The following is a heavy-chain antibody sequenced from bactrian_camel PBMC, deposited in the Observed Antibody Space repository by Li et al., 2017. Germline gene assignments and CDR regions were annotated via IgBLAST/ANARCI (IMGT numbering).Heavy chain of an antibody. CDR3: AARGNPYACYEWTPAYKF. J-gene: IGHJ4*01. Sequence: QLVESGGGSVQAGETLRLSCTASGFSFEDADMAWYRQAPGNECDLVATISGGDAYYGDSVKGRFTVSRDSAKKTVYLQMNSLKPEDTAKYYCAARGNPYACYEWTPAYKFWGQGTQVTVSS. CDR1: GFSFEDAD. D-gene: IGHD1*01. CDR2: ISGGDA. V-gene: IGHV3S56*01.